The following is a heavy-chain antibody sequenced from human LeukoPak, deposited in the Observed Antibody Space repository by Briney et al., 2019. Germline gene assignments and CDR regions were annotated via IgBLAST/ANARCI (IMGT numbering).Heavy chain of an antibody. Sequence: PGGSLRLSCAASGFTFSNYNMNWVHQAPGKGLEWVSSISSSSRYIYYADSVKGRFTISRDNAKNSLYLQMNSLRAEDTAVYYCARDSALVSPDFDYWGQGTLVTVSS. V-gene: IGHV3-21*01. J-gene: IGHJ4*02. CDR3: ARDSALVSPDFDY. CDR2: ISSSSRYI. D-gene: IGHD1-26*01. CDR1: GFTFSNYN.